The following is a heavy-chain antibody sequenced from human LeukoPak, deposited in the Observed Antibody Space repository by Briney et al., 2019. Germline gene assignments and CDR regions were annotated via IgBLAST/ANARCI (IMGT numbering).Heavy chain of an antibody. J-gene: IGHJ4*02. Sequence: EGSLRLSCAASGFTFSDYYMSWIRQAPGKGLEWVSYISSSGSTIYYADSVKGRFTISRDNAKNSLYLQMNSLRAEDTAVYYCARDSRRRRFPIVVVPASFDYWGQGTLVTVSS. CDR1: GFTFSDYY. D-gene: IGHD2-2*01. CDR3: ARDSRRRRFPIVVVPASFDY. CDR2: ISSSGSTI. V-gene: IGHV3-11*04.